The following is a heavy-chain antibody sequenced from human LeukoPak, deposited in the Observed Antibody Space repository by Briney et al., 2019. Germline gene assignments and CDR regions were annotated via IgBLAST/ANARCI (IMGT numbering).Heavy chain of an antibody. CDR2: IYYSGST. CDR3: ARTVQLWSYFDS. CDR1: GGSISSSSYF. Sequence: SETLSLTCTVSGGSISSSSYFWGWIRQPPGKGLEWIGSIYYSGSTYYNPSLKSRVTISVDTSKDHFSLKLTSVTAADTAVYFCARTVQLWSYFDSWGQGTLVTVSS. V-gene: IGHV4-39*01. D-gene: IGHD5-18*01. J-gene: IGHJ4*02.